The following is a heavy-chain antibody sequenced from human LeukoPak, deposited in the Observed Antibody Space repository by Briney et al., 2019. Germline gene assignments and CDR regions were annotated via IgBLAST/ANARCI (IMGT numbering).Heavy chain of an antibody. CDR3: ARQHASGRTDY. J-gene: IGHJ4*02. V-gene: IGHV3-11*03. CDR2: ISSGSTYT. Sequence: GGSLRLSRAASGFTFSDYYMSWIRQAPGKGLEWVSYISSGSTYTNYADSVKGRFTISRDNAKNSLFLQMNSLRAEDTALYYCARQHASGRTDYWGQGTLVTVSS. D-gene: IGHD3-10*01. CDR1: GFTFSDYY.